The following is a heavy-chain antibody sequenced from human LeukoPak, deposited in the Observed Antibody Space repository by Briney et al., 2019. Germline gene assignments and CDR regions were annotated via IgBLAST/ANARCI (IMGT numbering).Heavy chain of an antibody. V-gene: IGHV4-31*03. D-gene: IGHD3-22*01. CDR2: IYYSGST. J-gene: IGHJ4*02. Sequence: PSQTLSLTCTVSGGSISSGGYYWSWIRQHPGKGLEWIGYIYYSGSTYYNPSLKSRVTISVDTSKNQFSLKLSSVTAADTAVYYCARVEASSGYLDFDYWGQGTLVTVSS. CDR1: GGSISSGGYY. CDR3: ARVEASSGYLDFDY.